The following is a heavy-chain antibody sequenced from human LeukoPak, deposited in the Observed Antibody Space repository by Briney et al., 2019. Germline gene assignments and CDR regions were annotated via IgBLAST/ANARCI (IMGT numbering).Heavy chain of an antibody. CDR3: ARVGGSYSTPWWFDP. CDR1: GFTFSSYW. V-gene: IGHV3-7*01. Sequence: GGSLRLSCAASGFTFSSYWMSWVRQAPGKGLEWVANIKQDGSEKYYVDSVKGRFTISRDNAKNSLYLQMNSLRAEDTTVYYCARVGGSYSTPWWFDPWGQGTLVTVSS. J-gene: IGHJ5*02. CDR2: IKQDGSEK. D-gene: IGHD1-26*01.